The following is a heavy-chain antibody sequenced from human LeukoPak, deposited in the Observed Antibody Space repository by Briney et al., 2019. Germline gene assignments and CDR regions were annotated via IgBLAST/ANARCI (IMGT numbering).Heavy chain of an antibody. CDR1: GFTFSSYA. J-gene: IGHJ6*02. CDR2: ISGSGGGT. Sequence: PGGSLRLSCAASGFTFSSYAMSWVRQAPGKGLEWVSAISGSGGGTYYADSVKGRFTISRDNSKNTLYLQMNSLRAEDTAVYYCAKVRGGGEPSWVYYYYYGMDVWGQGTTVTVSS. V-gene: IGHV3-23*01. CDR3: AKVRGGGEPSWVYYYYYGMDV. D-gene: IGHD3-16*01.